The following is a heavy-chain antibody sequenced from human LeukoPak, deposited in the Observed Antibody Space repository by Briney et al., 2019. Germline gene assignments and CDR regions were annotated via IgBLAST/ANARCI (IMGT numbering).Heavy chain of an antibody. CDR3: AREGNGYNSFDF. D-gene: IGHD5-24*01. J-gene: IGHJ4*02. V-gene: IGHV4-31*03. CDR1: GGSFSSGGYF. Sequence: SETLSLTCTVSGGSFSSGGYFWSWIRQHPGKGLEWIGYIYYSGNTYYNPSLQSRVTISLDTSKNQFSLKLTSVTAADTAMYYCAREGNGYNSFDFWGQGTLVTVSS. CDR2: IYYSGNT.